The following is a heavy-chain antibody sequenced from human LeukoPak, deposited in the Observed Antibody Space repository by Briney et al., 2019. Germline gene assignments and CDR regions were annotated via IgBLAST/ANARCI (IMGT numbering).Heavy chain of an antibody. CDR2: ISWNSGSI. D-gene: IGHD3-9*01. CDR1: GFIFDDYA. CDR3: AKDSYYDILTGYPKSYYYYGMDV. Sequence: GRSLRLSCAASGFIFDDYAMHWVRQAPGKGLEWVSGISWNSGSIGYADSVKGRFTISRDNAKNSLYLQMNSLRAEDTALYYCAKDSYYDILTGYPKSYYYYGMDVWGQGTTVTVSS. V-gene: IGHV3-9*01. J-gene: IGHJ6*02.